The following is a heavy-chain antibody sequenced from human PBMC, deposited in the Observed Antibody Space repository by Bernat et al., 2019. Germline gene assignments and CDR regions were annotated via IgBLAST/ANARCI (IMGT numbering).Heavy chain of an antibody. CDR3: AKDNHTATRVIDYYYYGMDV. CDR1: GFTFSSYA. Sequence: EVQLLESGGGLVQPGGSLRLSCAASGFTFSSYAMSWVRQAPGKGLEWVSAISGSGGSTYYADSVKGRFTISRDNSKNTLYLQMNSLIAEDTAVYYFAKDNHTATRVIDYYYYGMDVWGQGTTVTVSS. V-gene: IGHV3-23*01. D-gene: IGHD3-10*01. CDR2: ISGSGGST. J-gene: IGHJ6*02.